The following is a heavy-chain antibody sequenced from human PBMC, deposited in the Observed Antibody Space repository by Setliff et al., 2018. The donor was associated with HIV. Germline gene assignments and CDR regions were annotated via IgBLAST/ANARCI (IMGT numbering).Heavy chain of an antibody. CDR3: ARDREESLWFGDLHYMDV. Sequence: GGSLRLSCAASGFTFSRYGMHWVRQAPGKGLEWVALISSDGSNKHYADSVKGRFTISRDNFKNTLYVEMNSLRVEDMAAYYCARDREESLWFGDLHYMDVWGKGTTVTSP. CDR1: GFTFSRYG. CDR2: ISSDGSNK. D-gene: IGHD3-10*01. J-gene: IGHJ6*03. V-gene: IGHV3-33*01.